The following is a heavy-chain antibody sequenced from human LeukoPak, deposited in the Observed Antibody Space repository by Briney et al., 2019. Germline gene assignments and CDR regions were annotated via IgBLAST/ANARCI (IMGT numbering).Heavy chain of an antibody. CDR1: GFTFSSYG. J-gene: IGHJ4*02. CDR2: IWYDGSNK. Sequence: GGSLRLSCAASGFTFSSYGMHWVRQAPGKGLEWVAVIWYDGSNKYYADSVKGRFTISRDNSKNTLYLQMNSLRAEDTAVYYCAKDKAVAGAFDYWGQGTLVTVSS. V-gene: IGHV3-30*02. CDR3: AKDKAVAGAFDY. D-gene: IGHD6-19*01.